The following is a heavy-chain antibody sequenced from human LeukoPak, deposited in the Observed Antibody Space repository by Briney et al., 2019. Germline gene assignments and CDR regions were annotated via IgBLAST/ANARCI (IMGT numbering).Heavy chain of an antibody. CDR2: ISSSGYI. CDR1: GFTFTSYS. V-gene: IGHV3-21*01. J-gene: IGHJ6*02. Sequence: GGTLRLSSAASGFTFTSYSMNWVRQAPGKGLEWVSSISSSGYIYYADSVKGRFTISRDNAKNSLYLQMNSLRAEDTAVYYCARGLYGSGSDYYYYAMDVWGQGTTVTVSS. CDR3: ARGLYGSGSDYYYYAMDV. D-gene: IGHD3-10*01.